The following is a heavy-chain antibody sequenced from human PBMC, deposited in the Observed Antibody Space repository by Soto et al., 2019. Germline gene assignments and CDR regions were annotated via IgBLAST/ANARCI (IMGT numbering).Heavy chain of an antibody. V-gene: IGHV3-33*01. CDR2: VWYDGTTK. D-gene: IGHD3-10*01. CDR3: ATVDNYYGSVF. Sequence: QVQLVESGGGVVQPGTSLRLSCAASGSTFSNYGMHWVRQAPGKGLGWVAVVWYDGTTKFYPDSVKGRFTISRDNSNNTLYLQMNSLRGEDTAVYYCATVDNYYGSVFWGQGTLVTVSS. CDR1: GSTFSNYG. J-gene: IGHJ4*02.